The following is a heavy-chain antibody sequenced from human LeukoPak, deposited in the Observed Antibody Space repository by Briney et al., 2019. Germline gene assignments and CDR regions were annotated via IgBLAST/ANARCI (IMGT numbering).Heavy chain of an antibody. V-gene: IGHV4-39*01. J-gene: IGHJ6*02. Sequence: SETLSLTCTVSGGSISSSSYYWGWIRQPPGKGLEWIGSICYSGSTYYNPSLKSRVTISVDTSKNQFSLKLSSVTAADTAVYYCARPLSGSYYGAYGYYYYGMDVWGQGTTVTVSS. CDR1: GGSISSSSYY. CDR3: ARPLSGSYYGAYGYYYYGMDV. D-gene: IGHD1-26*01. CDR2: ICYSGST.